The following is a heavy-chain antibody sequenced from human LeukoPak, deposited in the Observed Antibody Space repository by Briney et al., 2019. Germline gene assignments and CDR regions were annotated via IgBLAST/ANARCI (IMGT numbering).Heavy chain of an antibody. Sequence: GGSLRLSCAASGFTVSNNYMSWVSQAPGKGLDWVSTIYRSGTPHYADSVKGRFTISRDNSKNTLYLQMNSLRAEDTAVYFCARSGGHTFESWGQGTLVTVS. V-gene: IGHV3-66*01. D-gene: IGHD3-16*01. CDR3: ARSGGHTFES. CDR1: GFTVSNNY. J-gene: IGHJ5*01. CDR2: IYRSGTP.